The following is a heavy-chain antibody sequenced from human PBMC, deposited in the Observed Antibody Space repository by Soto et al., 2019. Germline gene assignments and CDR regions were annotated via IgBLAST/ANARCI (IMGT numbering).Heavy chain of an antibody. Sequence: QVYLEESGGGVVQPGRSLRLSCVASGFSFSSSDMHWVRQAPCKGLEWVAHISIDGSRKYYADSVKGRFTVSRENSKNTLYLQINSLRPEEAALYYCTIGPAQGAFDIWGQGTMLTVSS. CDR3: TIGPAQGAFDI. J-gene: IGHJ3*02. CDR1: GFSFSSSD. CDR2: ISIDGSRK. V-gene: IGHV3-30*03.